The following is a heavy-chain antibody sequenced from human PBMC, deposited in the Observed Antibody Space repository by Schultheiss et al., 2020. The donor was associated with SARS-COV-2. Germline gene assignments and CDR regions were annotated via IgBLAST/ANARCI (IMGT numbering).Heavy chain of an antibody. CDR1: GGSISSYY. D-gene: IGHD2-21*02. CDR2: IYYSGST. Sequence: SETLSLTCTVSGGSISSYYWSWIRQPPGKGLEWIGYIYYSGSTNYNPSLKSRVTISVDTSKNQFSLKLSSVTAADTAVYYCARDGVVTPNWFDPWSQGTLVTVSS. J-gene: IGHJ5*02. V-gene: IGHV4-59*01. CDR3: ARDGVVTPNWFDP.